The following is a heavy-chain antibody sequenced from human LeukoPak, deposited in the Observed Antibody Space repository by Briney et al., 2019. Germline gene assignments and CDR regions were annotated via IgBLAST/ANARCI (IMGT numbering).Heavy chain of an antibody. Sequence: GSLRLSCTASGFTFTYHGMNWVRQPPGKGLEWIGEIYHSGSTNYNPSLKSRVTISVDKSKNQFSLKLSSVTAADTAVYYCARGGRITMIVVVLRRGASFDYWGQGTLVTVSS. D-gene: IGHD3-22*01. J-gene: IGHJ4*02. CDR1: GFTFTYHG. V-gene: IGHV4-4*02. CDR3: ARGGRITMIVVVLRRGASFDY. CDR2: IYHSGST.